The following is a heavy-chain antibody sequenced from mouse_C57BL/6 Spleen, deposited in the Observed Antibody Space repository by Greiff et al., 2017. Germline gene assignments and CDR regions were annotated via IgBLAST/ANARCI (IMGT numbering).Heavy chain of an antibody. CDR1: GFNIKDYY. CDR3: ARFWAWFAY. D-gene: IGHD4-1*01. J-gene: IGHJ3*01. CDR2: IDPEDGDT. V-gene: IGHV14-2*01. Sequence: DVQLQESGAELVKPGASVKLSCTASGFNIKDYYMHWVKQRTEQGLEWIGRIDPEDGDTNYAPKFQGKATITADTSSNTAYLQLSSLTSEDAAVDYCARFWAWFAYWGQGTLVTVSA.